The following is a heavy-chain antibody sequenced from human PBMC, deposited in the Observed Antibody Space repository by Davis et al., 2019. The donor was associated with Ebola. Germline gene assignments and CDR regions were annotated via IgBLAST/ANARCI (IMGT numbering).Heavy chain of an antibody. CDR3: ARVPYYDDSYGYPPSYFDY. D-gene: IGHD3-22*01. CDR2: INSRVDST. CDR1: GYAFTSYY. Sequence: AASVKVSCKASGYAFTSYYIHWVRQAPGQGLEWMGMINSRVDSTINAQKFQGRVTMTRDTSTSTVYMELSSLRSEDTAVYFCARVPYYDDSYGYPPSYFDYWGQGTLVTVSS. V-gene: IGHV1-46*01. J-gene: IGHJ4*02.